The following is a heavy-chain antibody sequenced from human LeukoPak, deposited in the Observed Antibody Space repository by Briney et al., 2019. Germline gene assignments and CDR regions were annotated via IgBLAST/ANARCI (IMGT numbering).Heavy chain of an antibody. CDR3: ATGGILTGPGPNY. D-gene: IGHD3-9*01. CDR2: MNPNSGNT. J-gene: IGHJ4*02. CDR1: GYTFTSYD. Sequence: ASVKVSCKASGYTFTSYDINWVRQATGQGLEWMGWMNPNSGNTGYAQKFQGRVTITRDTSASTAYMELSSLRSEDTAVYYCATGGILTGPGPNYWGQGTLVTVSS. V-gene: IGHV1-8*01.